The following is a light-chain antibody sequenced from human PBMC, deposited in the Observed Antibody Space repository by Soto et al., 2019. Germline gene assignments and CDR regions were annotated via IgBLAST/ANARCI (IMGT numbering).Light chain of an antibody. CDR1: STDVGSYNY. J-gene: IGLJ3*02. V-gene: IGLV2-14*01. CDR3: TSYTGSSTLWV. Sequence: QSALTQPASVSGSPGQSITISCTGTSTDVGSYNYVSWYQLHPGKAPKLMISEVSNRPSGVSNRFSGSKSGNTASLTISGLQAEDEAHYYCTSYTGSSTLWVFGGGTKLTVL. CDR2: EVS.